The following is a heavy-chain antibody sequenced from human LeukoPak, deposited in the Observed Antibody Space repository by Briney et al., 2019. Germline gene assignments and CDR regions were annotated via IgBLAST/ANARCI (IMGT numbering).Heavy chain of an antibody. D-gene: IGHD6-13*01. V-gene: IGHV3-23*01. CDR2: ISGSGGST. Sequence: GGSLRLSCAASGFTFSSYAMSWDRQAPGKGLEWVSAISGSGGSTYYADSVKGRFTISRDNSKNTLYLQMNSLRAEDTAVYYCAKETGSSWYGPYNWFDPWGQGTLVTVSS. CDR1: GFTFSSYA. J-gene: IGHJ5*02. CDR3: AKETGSSWYGPYNWFDP.